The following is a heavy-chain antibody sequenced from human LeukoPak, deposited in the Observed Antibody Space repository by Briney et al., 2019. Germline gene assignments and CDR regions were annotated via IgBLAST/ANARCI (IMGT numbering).Heavy chain of an antibody. CDR2: ISSSSSTI. Sequence: PGGSLRLSCAASGSTFSSYSMNWVRQAPGKGLEWVSYISSSSSTIFYADSVKGRFTISRDNSKNTLYLQMNSLRVEDTAVYYCVELVTLNFWGQGTLVTVSS. D-gene: IGHD2-21*02. J-gene: IGHJ4*02. CDR3: VELVTLNF. V-gene: IGHV3-48*04. CDR1: GSTFSSYS.